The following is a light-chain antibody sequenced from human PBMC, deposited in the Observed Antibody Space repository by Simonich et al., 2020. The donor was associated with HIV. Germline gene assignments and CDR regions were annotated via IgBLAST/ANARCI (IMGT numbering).Light chain of an antibody. CDR1: QSISSY. CDR3: QQYNSYTWT. J-gene: IGKJ1*01. Sequence: DIQMTQSPSTLSASVGDRVTITCRANQSISSYLNWYQKKPGKAPKLLIYAASSLQRGVPSRFSGSGSGTEFTLTISSLQPDDFATYFCQQYNSYTWTFGQGTKVEIK. V-gene: IGKV1-5*01. CDR2: AAS.